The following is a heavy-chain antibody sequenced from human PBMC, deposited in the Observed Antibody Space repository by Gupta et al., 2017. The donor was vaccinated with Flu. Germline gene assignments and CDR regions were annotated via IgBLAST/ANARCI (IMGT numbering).Heavy chain of an antibody. V-gene: IGHV2-5*04. J-gene: IGHJ4*02. Sequence: QSTVEESGPTVVRSTQTLTLTCAFSGLSLSSSGVGLGWIRQPPGKPLDLLALTHWNDDKYYNPSLKNRLTITKDTAKNQLVLTMTNMDPVDTGTDYCIYRSDFWSGYFKRIDQWGQGTLVTVSS. CDR3: IYRSDFWSGYFKRIDQ. D-gene: IGHD3-3*01. CDR2: THWNDDK. CDR1: GLSLSSSGVG.